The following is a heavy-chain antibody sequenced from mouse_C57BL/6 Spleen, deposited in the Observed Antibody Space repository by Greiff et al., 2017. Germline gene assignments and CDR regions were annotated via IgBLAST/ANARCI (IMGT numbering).Heavy chain of an antibody. D-gene: IGHD2-4*01. Sequence: VQLQQSGAELMKPGASVKLSCKATGYTFTGYWIEWVKQRPGHGLEWIGEVLPGSGSTNYNEKFKGKATFTADTSASTADMQLSRLTTEDSAIYNCARGDYMDYWGRGTSVTGSS. CDR2: VLPGSGST. V-gene: IGHV1-9*01. J-gene: IGHJ4*01. CDR3: ARGDYMDY. CDR1: GYTFTGYW.